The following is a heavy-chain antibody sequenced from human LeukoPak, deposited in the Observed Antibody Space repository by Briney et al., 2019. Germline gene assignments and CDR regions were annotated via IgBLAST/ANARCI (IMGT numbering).Heavy chain of an antibody. D-gene: IGHD6-13*01. CDR3: ARLIHRGYSSSWYVDY. CDR1: GYTFTSYG. Sequence: ASVKVSCKASGYTFTSYGISWVRQAPGQGLEWMGWISAYNGNTNYAQKLQGRVTMTTDTSTSTAYMELRGLRSDDTAVYYCARLIHRGYSSSWYVDYWGQGTLVTVSS. CDR2: ISAYNGNT. V-gene: IGHV1-18*01. J-gene: IGHJ4*02.